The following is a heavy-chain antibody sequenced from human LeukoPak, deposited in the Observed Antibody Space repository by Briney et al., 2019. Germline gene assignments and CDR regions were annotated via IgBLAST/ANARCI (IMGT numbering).Heavy chain of an antibody. CDR1: GFTFSSYG. V-gene: IGHV3-33*01. CDR3: ARGVVVVVPAATYFDY. J-gene: IGHJ4*02. D-gene: IGHD2-2*01. Sequence: GGSLRLSCAASGFTFSSYGMRWVRQAPGKGLEWVAVIWYDGSNKYYADSVKGRFTISRDNSKNTLYLQMNSLRAEDTAVYYCARGVVVVVPAATYFDYWGQGTLVTVSS. CDR2: IWYDGSNK.